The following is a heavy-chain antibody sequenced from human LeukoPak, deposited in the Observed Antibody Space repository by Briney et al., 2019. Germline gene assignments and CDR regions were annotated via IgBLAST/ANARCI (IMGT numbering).Heavy chain of an antibody. J-gene: IGHJ6*02. Sequence: ASVKVSCKASGYTFTSYDINWVRQATGQGLEWMGWMNPNSGNTGYAQKFQRRVTMTRNTSISTAYMELSSLRSEDTAVYYCARGGYSSSWYSLSYYYYYGMDVWDQGTTVTVSS. D-gene: IGHD6-13*01. CDR1: GYTFTSYD. V-gene: IGHV1-8*01. CDR3: ARGGYSSSWYSLSYYYYYGMDV. CDR2: MNPNSGNT.